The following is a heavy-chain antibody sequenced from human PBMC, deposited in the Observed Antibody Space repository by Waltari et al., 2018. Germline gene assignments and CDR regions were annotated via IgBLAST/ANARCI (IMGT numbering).Heavy chain of an antibody. V-gene: IGHV1-8*01. Sequence: QVQLVQSGAEVKKPGASVKVSCKASGYTFTSYDINWVRQATGQGLEWMGWMNPNSGNTGYAQKFQGRVTMTRNTSISTAYMELSSLRSEDTAVYYCARGRGVYCSGDCYHPDYWGQGTLVTVSS. CDR3: ARGRGVYCSGDCYHPDY. D-gene: IGHD2-21*02. J-gene: IGHJ4*02. CDR1: GYTFTSYD. CDR2: MNPNSGNT.